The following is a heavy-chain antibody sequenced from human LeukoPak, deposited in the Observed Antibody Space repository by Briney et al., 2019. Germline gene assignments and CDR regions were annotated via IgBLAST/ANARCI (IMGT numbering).Heavy chain of an antibody. Sequence: GGSLRLSCAASGFIFSNYWMSWVRQGPGGGVEWVANINQGGSEKYYVDSVKGRFTISRDNAKNSLDLQMNSLRVEDTAIYYCARLVVPPGNRGWYYEHWGQGTLVTVSS. CDR2: INQGGSEK. CDR1: GFIFSNYW. D-gene: IGHD2-2*01. J-gene: IGHJ4*02. V-gene: IGHV3-7*03. CDR3: ARLVVPPGNRGWYYEH.